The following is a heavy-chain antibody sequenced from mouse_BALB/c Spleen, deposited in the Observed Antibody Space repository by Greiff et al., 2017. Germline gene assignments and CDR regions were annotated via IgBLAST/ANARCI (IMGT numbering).Heavy chain of an antibody. CDR1: GYTFTSYW. Sequence: QVQLQQSGAELARPGASVKLSCKASGYTFTSYWMQWVKQRPGQGLEWIGAIYPGDGDTRYTQKFKGKATLTADKSSSTAYMQLSSLASEDSAVYYCARDPGAYWGQGTLVTVSA. CDR2: IYPGDGDT. V-gene: IGHV1-87*01. J-gene: IGHJ3*01. CDR3: ARDPGAY.